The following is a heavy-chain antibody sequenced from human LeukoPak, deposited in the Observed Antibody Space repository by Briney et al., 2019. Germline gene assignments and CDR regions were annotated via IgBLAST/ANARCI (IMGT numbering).Heavy chain of an antibody. V-gene: IGHV3-7*01. CDR1: GFTFSGYW. D-gene: IGHD4-17*01. CDR2: IKPDGSEK. CDR3: ARGDFNDYGDYVDAFEI. J-gene: IGHJ3*02. Sequence: GGSLRLSCAASGFTFSGYWMSWVRQAPGKGLEWVANIKPDGSEKYCVDSVKGRFTISRDNAKNSLYLQMNSLRDEDTAVYYCARGDFNDYGDYVDAFEIWGQGTMVTVSA.